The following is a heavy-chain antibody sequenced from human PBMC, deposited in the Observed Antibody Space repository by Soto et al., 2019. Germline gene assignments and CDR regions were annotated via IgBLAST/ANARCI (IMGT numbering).Heavy chain of an antibody. CDR1: GFSFISYN. V-gene: IGHV3-21*01. CDR2: ISSRGTYI. J-gene: IGHJ6*02. CDR3: ARNLEGGPVFPYYDGMDC. Sequence: PGESLRLSCAASGFSFISYNMNWFRQAPGKGLEWVSSISSRGTYIYYADSMKGRFTISRDNAKSTLFLQMNNLRAEDTAVYYCARNLEGGPVFPYYDGMDCWGQGTPVTGSS. D-gene: IGHD2-15*01.